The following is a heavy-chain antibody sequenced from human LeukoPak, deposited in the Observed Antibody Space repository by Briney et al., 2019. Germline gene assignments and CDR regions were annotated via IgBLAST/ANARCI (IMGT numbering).Heavy chain of an antibody. CDR2: ITGNADNT. V-gene: IGHV3-23*01. CDR1: GFTFNSYA. D-gene: IGHD6-19*01. Sequence: GGSLRLSCAASGFTFNSYAMIWVRQAPGKGLDWVSAITGNADNTYYADSVKGRFSISRDNSKNTVYLQLNSLRAEDTAVYYCAKTRGWPYYFNYWGQGTLVTVTS. J-gene: IGHJ4*02. CDR3: AKTRGWPYYFNY.